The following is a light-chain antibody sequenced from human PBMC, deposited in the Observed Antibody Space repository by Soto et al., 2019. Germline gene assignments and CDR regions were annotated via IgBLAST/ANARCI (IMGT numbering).Light chain of an antibody. CDR1: QDIGNS. J-gene: IGKJ5*01. V-gene: IGKV1-33*01. CDR2: GAT. CDR3: QQYDDLPSIT. Sequence: DIQMTQSPSSLSASIGGRVTITCQASQDIGNSLNWYQQLPGKPPKLLIYGATNLEAGVPLRFSGRGSGTHFTFTIASLEPEDIATYSCQQYDDLPSITFGQGTRLEI.